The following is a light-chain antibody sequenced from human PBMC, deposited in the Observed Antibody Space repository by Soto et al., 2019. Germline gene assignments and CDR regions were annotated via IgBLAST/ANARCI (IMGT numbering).Light chain of an antibody. CDR2: GAS. J-gene: IGKJ2*01. Sequence: DIQMPQSPSSLSASVGDRVTITCRTSQNIRMYLNWYQQRPGKTPKLLISGASSLQSGVPSRFSGSGSGTDYSITISSLHPEDSATYYCPQSYLTPYTFGQGNKLELK. V-gene: IGKV1-39*01. CDR3: PQSYLTPYT. CDR1: QNIRMY.